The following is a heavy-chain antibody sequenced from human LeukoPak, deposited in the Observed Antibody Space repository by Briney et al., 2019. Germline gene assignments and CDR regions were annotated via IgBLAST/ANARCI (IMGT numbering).Heavy chain of an antibody. Sequence: GGSLKISCKGSGNNLTTYWIGWVRQVSGKGLEWMGIIYLGDSDTRYSPSFQGQVTFSADKSISTAYLQWSSLKASDTAMYYCARRTVKTGLSFDYWGQGTLVTVAS. CDR2: IYLGDSDT. J-gene: IGHJ4*02. CDR3: ARRTVKTGLSFDY. V-gene: IGHV5-51*01. CDR1: GNNLTTYW. D-gene: IGHD4-17*01.